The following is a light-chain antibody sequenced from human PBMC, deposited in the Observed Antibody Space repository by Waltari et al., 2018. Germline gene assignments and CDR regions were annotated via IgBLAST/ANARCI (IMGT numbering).Light chain of an antibody. CDR3: GTWVPSLTSYV. CDR1: SSIIGSED. CDR2: YTN. V-gene: IGLV1-51*01. J-gene: IGLJ1*01. Sequence: QSVLTQPPSVSAAPGQKVTISCPGSSSIIGSEDISWYQHFQGTAPKLLLFYTNKRASGIPARFSGSKSATSATLGIPGLQTGDEADYYCGTWVPSLTSYVFGPGTKVTVL.